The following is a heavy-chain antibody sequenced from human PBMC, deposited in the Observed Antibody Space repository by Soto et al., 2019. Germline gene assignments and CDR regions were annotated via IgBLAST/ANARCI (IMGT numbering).Heavy chain of an antibody. CDR3: AKGFIVVVTAIRPDDNFDV. Sequence: GGSLRLSCAASGFTFNTYAMNWVRQVPGKGLEWVASISGGGGSTYYADSVKGRFTISRDTSKNTLYLQMNSLSAEDTAVYYCAKGFIVVVTAIRPDDNFDVWGQGTMVTVSS. J-gene: IGHJ3*01. V-gene: IGHV3-23*01. CDR1: GFTFNTYA. CDR2: ISGGGGST. D-gene: IGHD2-21*02.